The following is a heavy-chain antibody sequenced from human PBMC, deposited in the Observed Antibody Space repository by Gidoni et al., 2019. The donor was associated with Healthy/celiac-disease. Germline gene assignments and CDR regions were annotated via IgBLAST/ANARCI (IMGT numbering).Heavy chain of an antibody. J-gene: IGHJ5*02. V-gene: IGHV1-69*01. CDR1: GGTFSSYA. D-gene: IGHD3-9*01. CDR2: IIPIFGTA. CDR3: ASRNYDILTGYYTGFDP. Sequence: QVQLVQSGAEVKKPGSSVKVSCKASGGTFSSYAISWVRQAPGQGLEWMGGIIPIFGTANYAQKFQGRVTITADESTSTAYMELSSLRSEDTAVYYCASRNYDILTGYYTGFDPWGQGTLVTVSS.